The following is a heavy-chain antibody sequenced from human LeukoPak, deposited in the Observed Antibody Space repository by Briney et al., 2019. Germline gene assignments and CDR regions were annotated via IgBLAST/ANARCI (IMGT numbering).Heavy chain of an antibody. CDR2: VRYDGTEK. D-gene: IGHD5-12*01. V-gene: IGHV3-30*02. CDR1: GFTFSTYG. Sequence: PGGSLRLSCAASGFTFSTYGLHWVRQAPGKGLQWVASVRYDGTEKYYADSVKGRFTISRDNSKNTLYLQMNSLRVEDTAVYYCVRWLHAFDIWGQGTMVTVSS. CDR3: VRWLHAFDI. J-gene: IGHJ3*02.